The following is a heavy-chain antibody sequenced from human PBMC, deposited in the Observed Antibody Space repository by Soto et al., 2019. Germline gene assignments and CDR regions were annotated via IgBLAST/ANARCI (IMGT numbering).Heavy chain of an antibody. CDR1: GFTFSTYG. CDR2: ISSSGTTT. CDR3: ARDGYCLSPTCYFLPDV. J-gene: IGHJ6*02. V-gene: IGHV3-48*02. D-gene: IGHD2-2*03. Sequence: EVQLVESGGGLVQPGGSLRLSCVGSGFTFSTYGMNWVRQAPGKGLEWVSFISSSGTTTYYADSVKGRFTISRDNAKNSLYLQMNSLRDEDPALYYCARDGYCLSPTCYFLPDVWGQGTTVTVSS.